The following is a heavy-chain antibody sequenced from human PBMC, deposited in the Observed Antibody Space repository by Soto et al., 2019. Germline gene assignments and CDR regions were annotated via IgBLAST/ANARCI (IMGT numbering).Heavy chain of an antibody. CDR3: ARGKYDFWSGLTDYYYYGIDV. CDR2: ISAYNGNT. V-gene: IGHV1-18*01. CDR1: GYTFTSYG. J-gene: IGHJ6*02. Sequence: ASVKVSCKASGYTFTSYGISWVRQAPGQGLEGMGWISAYNGNTNYAQKLQGRVTMTTDTSTSTAYMELRSLRSDDTAVYYCARGKYDFWSGLTDYYYYGIDVWGQGPTVTV. D-gene: IGHD3-3*01.